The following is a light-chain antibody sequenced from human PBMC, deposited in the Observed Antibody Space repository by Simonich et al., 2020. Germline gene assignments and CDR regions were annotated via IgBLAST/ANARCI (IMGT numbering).Light chain of an antibody. Sequence: EIVMTQSPATLSVSPGERATLSCRASQSVSSTLAWYQHKPGQAPRLLIYGASTRATGIPARFSGSGSGTEFTLTISSMQSEDFAVYYCQQYNNWHTFGQGTKVEIK. V-gene: IGKV3-15*01. J-gene: IGKJ1*01. CDR3: QQYNNWHT. CDR1: QSVSST. CDR2: GAS.